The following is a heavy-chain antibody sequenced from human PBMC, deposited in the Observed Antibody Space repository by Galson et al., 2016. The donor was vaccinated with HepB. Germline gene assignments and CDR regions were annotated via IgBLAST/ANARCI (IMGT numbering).Heavy chain of an antibody. CDR3: ARGDTVDGYYGMDV. Sequence: SVKVSCKASGYRFINYGITCVRQAPGEGLEWMGWINPENGDTNYAQKFQGRVTMTRDTSTTTVYMELRSLRSDDTAVYYCARGDTVDGYYGMDVWGKGTTVTVSS. V-gene: IGHV1-18*01. J-gene: IGHJ6*04. CDR1: GYRFINYG. CDR2: INPENGDT. D-gene: IGHD3-9*01.